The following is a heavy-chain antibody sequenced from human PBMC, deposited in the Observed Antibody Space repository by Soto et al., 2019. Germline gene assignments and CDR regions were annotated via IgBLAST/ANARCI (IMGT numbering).Heavy chain of an antibody. CDR3: ARYSGSYWHYMDF. CDR2: IYPGDSDT. J-gene: IGHJ4*02. V-gene: IGHV5-51*01. D-gene: IGHD1-26*01. CDR1: GYSFASHW. Sequence: PGESLTISCKGSGYSFASHWVAWVLQMPEKGLEWIWTIYPGDSDTKYSPAFRGQVTISADTSVSTAYLQWRSLEATDSAIYYCARYSGSYWHYMDFWAKGTLVTVS.